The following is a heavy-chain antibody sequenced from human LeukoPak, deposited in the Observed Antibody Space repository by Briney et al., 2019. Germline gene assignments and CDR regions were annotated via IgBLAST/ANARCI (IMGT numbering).Heavy chain of an antibody. Sequence: GGSLRLSCAASGFTFSSYSMNWVRQAPGKGLEWVSYISSSRSTIYYADSVKGRFTISRDNAKNSLYLQMNSLRAEDTALYYCARGPLGDYVSGYFDLWGRGTLVTVSS. D-gene: IGHD4-17*01. CDR1: GFTFSSYS. CDR2: ISSSRSTI. J-gene: IGHJ2*01. V-gene: IGHV3-48*01. CDR3: ARGPLGDYVSGYFDL.